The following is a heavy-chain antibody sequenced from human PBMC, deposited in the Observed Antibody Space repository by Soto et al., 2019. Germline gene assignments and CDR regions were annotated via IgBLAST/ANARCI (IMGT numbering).Heavy chain of an antibody. D-gene: IGHD6-13*01. CDR1: GYTFTSYG. CDR3: ASFSIAATDPYGMDA. J-gene: IGHJ6*02. V-gene: IGHV1-18*01. CDR2: ISAYNGNT. Sequence: QVQLVQSGAEVKKPGASVKVSCKASGYTFTSYGISWVRQAPGQGLEWMGWISAYNGNTNYAQKLQGRVTMTTDTATSTAYMELRSLRSDDTAVYYCASFSIAATDPYGMDAWGQGTTVTVSS.